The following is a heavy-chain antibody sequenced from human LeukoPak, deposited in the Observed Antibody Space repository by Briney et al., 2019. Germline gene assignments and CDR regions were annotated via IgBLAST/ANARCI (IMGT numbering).Heavy chain of an antibody. Sequence: GSLRLSCAASGFSFSSYSMGWVRQAPGKGLEWVSYITSSSSVIYYADSVKGRLTVSRDNARNSVYLQMNSLRAEDTAVYYCARISSSWYYFDYWGQGTLVTVSS. V-gene: IGHV3-48*04. CDR3: ARISSSWYYFDY. CDR2: ITSSSSVI. D-gene: IGHD6-13*01. CDR1: GFSFSSYS. J-gene: IGHJ4*02.